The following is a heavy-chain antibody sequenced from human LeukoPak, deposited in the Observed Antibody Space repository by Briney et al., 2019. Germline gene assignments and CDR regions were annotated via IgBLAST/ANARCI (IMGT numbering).Heavy chain of an antibody. CDR3: ARDHSSDWYSLVVTSEYFQH. V-gene: IGHV3-48*02. D-gene: IGHD6-19*01. CDR2: ISSSSSTI. J-gene: IGHJ1*01. CDR1: GFTFSSYS. Sequence: HLGGSLRLSCAASGFTFSSYSMNWVRQAPGKGLEWVSYISSSSSTIYYADSVKGRFTISRDNAKNSLYLQMNSLRDEDTAMYYCARDHSSDWYSLVVTSEYFQHWGQGTLVTVSS.